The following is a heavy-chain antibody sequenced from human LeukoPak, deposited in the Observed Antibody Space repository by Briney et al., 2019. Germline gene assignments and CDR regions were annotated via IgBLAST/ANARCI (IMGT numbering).Heavy chain of an antibody. V-gene: IGHV4-31*03. CDR3: AKGGKWDVTPFDY. Sequence: SETLSLTCSVSGASISNGGFYWSWIRQRPGKGLEWIGYIYYTGDTYYNPSLKSRLTMSVDRSENKFSLSVRSATAADTAVYYCAKGGKWDVTPFDYWGQGTLVTVSS. CDR1: GASISNGGFY. J-gene: IGHJ4*02. CDR2: IYYTGDT. D-gene: IGHD1-26*01.